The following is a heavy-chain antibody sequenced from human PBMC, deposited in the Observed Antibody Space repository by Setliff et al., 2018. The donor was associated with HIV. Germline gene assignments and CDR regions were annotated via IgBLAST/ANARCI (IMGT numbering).Heavy chain of an antibody. D-gene: IGHD3-10*01. CDR3: ARGKGVGGVIITGGLDV. V-gene: IGHV1-69*05. J-gene: IGHJ6*02. CDR2: IIPMFGEA. CDR1: GGTFSSYA. Sequence: ASVKVSCKASGGTFSSYAISWVRQAPGQGLEWMGGIIPMFGEANYAQKFQGRVTITTDASTSTAYMELRSLRYDDTAVYYCARGKGVGGVIITGGLDVWGQGTMVTVSS.